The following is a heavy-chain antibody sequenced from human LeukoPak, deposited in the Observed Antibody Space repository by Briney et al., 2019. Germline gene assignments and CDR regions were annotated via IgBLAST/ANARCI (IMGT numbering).Heavy chain of an antibody. J-gene: IGHJ4*02. D-gene: IGHD5-12*01. CDR3: ANAYSGYNFDY. V-gene: IGHV4-39*07. CDR1: GGSISSSSYY. Sequence: SETLSLTCTVSGGSISSSSYYWGWIRQPPGKGLEWIGSIYYSGSTYYNPSLKSRVTISVDTSKNQFSLKLSSVTAADTAMYYCANAYSGYNFDYWGQGTLVTVSS. CDR2: IYYSGST.